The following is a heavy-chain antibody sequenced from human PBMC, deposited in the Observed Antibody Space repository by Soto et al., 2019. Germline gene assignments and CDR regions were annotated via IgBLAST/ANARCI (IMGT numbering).Heavy chain of an antibody. CDR3: ARVPGPPYYYYGMDV. CDR2: ISAYNGNT. J-gene: IGHJ6*02. V-gene: IGHV1-18*01. D-gene: IGHD2-8*02. CDR1: GYTFTSYG. Sequence: QVQLVQSGADVKKPGASVKVSCKASGYTFTSYGISWVRQAPGQGLEWMGWISAYNGNTNYAQKLQGRGTMTTTTSTSTAYMELRSLRSDDTAVYYCARVPGPPYYYYGMDVWGQGTTVTVSS.